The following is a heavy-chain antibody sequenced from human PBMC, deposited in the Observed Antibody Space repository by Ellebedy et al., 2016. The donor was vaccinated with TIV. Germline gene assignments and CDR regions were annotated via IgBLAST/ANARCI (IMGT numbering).Heavy chain of an antibody. J-gene: IGHJ4*02. D-gene: IGHD3-10*01. CDR3: ARGPVQYYYGSGIYYFDY. V-gene: IGHV3-53*01. CDR1: GFTVSSNY. CDR2: IYSGGST. Sequence: GESLKISXAASGFTVSSNYMSWVRQAPGKGLEWVSVIYSGGSTYYADSVKGRFTISRDNSKNTLYLQMNRLRVEDTAVYYCARGPVQYYYGSGIYYFDYWGQGTLVTVSS.